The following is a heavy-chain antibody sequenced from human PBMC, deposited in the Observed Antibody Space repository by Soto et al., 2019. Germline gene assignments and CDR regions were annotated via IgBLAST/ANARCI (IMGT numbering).Heavy chain of an antibody. J-gene: IGHJ4*02. CDR3: ARDRVVAGIGEIDY. D-gene: IGHD6-19*01. CDR1: GFTFSNSA. Sequence: QVHLVESGGGVVQPGRSLRLSCAASGFTFSNSAMHWARQAPGKGLEWVAVISYDGNNKYYADSVKGRFTISRDNSMNRVYLQMNSPRPEDTAVYYCARDRVVAGIGEIDYWGQGTLVTVSS. V-gene: IGHV3-30-3*01. CDR2: ISYDGNNK.